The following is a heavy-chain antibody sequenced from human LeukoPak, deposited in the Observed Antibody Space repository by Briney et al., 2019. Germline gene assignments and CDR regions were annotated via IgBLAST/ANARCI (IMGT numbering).Heavy chain of an antibody. V-gene: IGHV4-59*01. CDR3: ARANWNYGPPPWFDP. CDR1: GGSISSYY. Sequence: PSETLSLTCTVSGGSISSYYWSWIRQPPGKGLEWIGYIYYSGSTNYNPSLKSRVTISVDTSKNQFSLKLSSVTAADTAVYYCARANWNYGPPPWFDPWAREPWSPSPQ. D-gene: IGHD1-7*01. J-gene: IGHJ5*02. CDR2: IYYSGST.